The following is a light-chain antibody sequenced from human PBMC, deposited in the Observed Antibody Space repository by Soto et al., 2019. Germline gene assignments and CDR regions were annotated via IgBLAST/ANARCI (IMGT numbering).Light chain of an antibody. CDR2: STN. CDR3: ATWDDSLNAWV. J-gene: IGLJ3*02. CDR1: SSNIGNNI. V-gene: IGLV1-44*01. Sequence: QSVLTQPPSTSATPGQRVTISCSGSSSNIGNNIVDWYQHLPGTAPRLLIYSTNQRPSGVPDRFSASKSGTSASLAISGLQSEDEADYYCATWDDSLNAWVFGGGTKLTVL.